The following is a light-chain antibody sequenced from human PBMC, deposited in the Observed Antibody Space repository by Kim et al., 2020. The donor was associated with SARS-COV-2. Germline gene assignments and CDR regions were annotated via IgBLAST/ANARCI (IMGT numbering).Light chain of an antibody. CDR3: QQRSAWPWT. CDR1: QSVTTF. CDR2: NAS. J-gene: IGKJ1*01. V-gene: IGKV3-11*01. Sequence: EIVLTQSPATLSLSPGQRATLSCRASQSVTTFLAWYQQKPGQAPRLLIYNASNRATGIAPRFSGSGSGTDFTLTISSLEPEDFAVYFCQQRSAWPWTFGQGTKVDLK.